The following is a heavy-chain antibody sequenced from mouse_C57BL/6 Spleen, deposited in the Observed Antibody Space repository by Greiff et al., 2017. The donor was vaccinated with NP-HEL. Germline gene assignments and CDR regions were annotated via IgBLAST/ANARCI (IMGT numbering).Heavy chain of an antibody. V-gene: IGHV5-17*01. CDR3: ARRSGTYFDY. Sequence: DVHLVESGGGLVKPGGSLKLSCAASGFTFSDYGMHWVRQAPEKGLEWVAYISSGSSTIYYADTVKGRFTISRDNAKNTLFLQMTSLGSEDTAMYYCARRSGTYFDYWGQGTTLTVSS. CDR2: ISSGSSTI. D-gene: IGHD1-3*01. CDR1: GFTFSDYG. J-gene: IGHJ2*01.